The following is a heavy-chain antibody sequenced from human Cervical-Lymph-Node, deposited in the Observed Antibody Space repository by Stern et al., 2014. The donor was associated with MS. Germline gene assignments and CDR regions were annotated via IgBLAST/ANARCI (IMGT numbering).Heavy chain of an antibody. Sequence: QVQLVQSGAEVKEPGASAKVSCEASGYTFTGYYIHWVRQAPGQGLEWMGWINPNSGGTNYAQNFQGRVTMTRDTSIGTAYMELSRLRSDDTAVYYCARDLYNHGYAYWGQGTLVTVSS. CDR3: ARDLYNHGYAY. D-gene: IGHD5-18*01. V-gene: IGHV1-2*02. CDR2: INPNSGGT. CDR1: GYTFTGYY. J-gene: IGHJ4*02.